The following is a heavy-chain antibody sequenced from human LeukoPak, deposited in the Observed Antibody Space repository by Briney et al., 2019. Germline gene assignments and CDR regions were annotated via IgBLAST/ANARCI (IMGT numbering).Heavy chain of an antibody. CDR1: GYTFTSYG. CDR3: ARTLRYGGNSKTQGLGY. CDR2: ISAYNGNT. Sequence: ASVKVSCKASGYTFTSYGISWVRQAPGQGLEWMGWISAYNGNTNYAQKLQGRVTMATDTSTSTAYMELRSLRSDDTAVYYCARTLRYGGNSKTQGLGYWGQGTLVTVSS. J-gene: IGHJ4*02. V-gene: IGHV1-18*01. D-gene: IGHD2-21*02.